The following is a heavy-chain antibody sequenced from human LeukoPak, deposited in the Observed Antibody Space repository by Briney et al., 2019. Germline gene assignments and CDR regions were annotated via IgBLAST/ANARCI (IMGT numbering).Heavy chain of an antibody. CDR1: AFSFSSYE. J-gene: IGHJ6*02. Sequence: GGSLRLSCAASAFSFSSYEMNWVRQAPGKGLEWISYISSSGSSISYTDSVKGRFTISRDNAKNSLYLQMNSLRAEDTAVYYCARDASHFDSSGYFHNYYYGMDVWGQGTTVTVSS. D-gene: IGHD3-22*01. V-gene: IGHV3-48*03. CDR3: ARDASHFDSSGYFHNYYYGMDV. CDR2: ISSSGSSI.